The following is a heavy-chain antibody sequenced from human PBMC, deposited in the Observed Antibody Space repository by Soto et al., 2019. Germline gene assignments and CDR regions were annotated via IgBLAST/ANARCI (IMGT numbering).Heavy chain of an antibody. J-gene: IGHJ6*03. CDR2: INHSGST. CDR1: GGSFSGYY. V-gene: IGHV4-34*01. Sequence: LSLTCAVYGGSFSGYYWSWIRQPPGKGLEWIGEINHSGSTNYNPSLKSRVTISVDTSKNQFSLKLSSVTAADTAVYYCARGRPPMVRGVIITYYYYMDVWGKGTTVTVSS. CDR3: ARGRPPMVRGVIITYYYYMDV. D-gene: IGHD3-10*01.